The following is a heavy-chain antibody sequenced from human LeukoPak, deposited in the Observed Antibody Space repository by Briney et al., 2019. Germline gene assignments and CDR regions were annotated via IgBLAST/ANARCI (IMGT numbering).Heavy chain of an antibody. D-gene: IGHD3-22*01. CDR2: ITGGGGDT. Sequence: PGGSLRLSCAASGFTFSNYAMTWVRQAPGKGLEWVSSITGGGGDTAYPDSVKDRFTISRDNSKNTLYLQMNSLRAEDTAVYYCAKSPKEIAPLGARAGGQGTLVAVSS. CDR1: GFTFSNYA. J-gene: IGHJ4*02. V-gene: IGHV3-23*01. CDR3: AKSPKEIAPLGARA.